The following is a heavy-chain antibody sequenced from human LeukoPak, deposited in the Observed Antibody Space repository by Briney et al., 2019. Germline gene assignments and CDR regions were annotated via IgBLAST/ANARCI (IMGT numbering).Heavy chain of an antibody. Sequence: GGSLRLSCAASGFTFSSYGMHRVRQAPGKGLEWVAFIRYDGSNKYYADSVKGRFTISRDNSKNTLYLQMNSLRAEDTAVYYCAKQDIVVVPAAIQFGAFDIWGQGAMVTVSS. CDR1: GFTFSSYG. V-gene: IGHV3-30*02. CDR3: AKQDIVVVPAAIQFGAFDI. CDR2: IRYDGSNK. D-gene: IGHD2-2*01. J-gene: IGHJ3*02.